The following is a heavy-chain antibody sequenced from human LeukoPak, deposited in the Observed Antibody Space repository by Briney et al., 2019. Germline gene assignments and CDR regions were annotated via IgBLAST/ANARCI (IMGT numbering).Heavy chain of an antibody. CDR2: IYYTGTT. V-gene: IGHV4-39*01. CDR1: GVSISRSSHS. CDR3: AQSLGSSNWIGNWFDP. Sequence: SETLSLTCTVSGVSISRSSHSWGWIRQPPGKGLEWAGSIYYTGTTYYNPSLKSRVTISVDMSKNQFYLKLSSVTAAATAVYYCAQSLGSSNWIGNWFDPWGQGTLVTVSS. D-gene: IGHD6-13*01. J-gene: IGHJ5*02.